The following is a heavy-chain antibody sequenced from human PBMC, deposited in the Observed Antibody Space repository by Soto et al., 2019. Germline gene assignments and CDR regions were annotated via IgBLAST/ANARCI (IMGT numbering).Heavy chain of an antibody. CDR3: ARGNYYGSGNFDY. Sequence: SETLSLTCAVSGGSLSSGGYSWSWIRQPPGKGLEWIGYIYHSGSTYYNPSLKSRVTISVDRSKNQFSLKLSSVTAADTAVYYCARGNYYGSGNFDYWGQGTLVTVSS. J-gene: IGHJ4*02. CDR2: IYHSGST. V-gene: IGHV4-30-2*01. CDR1: GGSLSSGGYS. D-gene: IGHD3-10*01.